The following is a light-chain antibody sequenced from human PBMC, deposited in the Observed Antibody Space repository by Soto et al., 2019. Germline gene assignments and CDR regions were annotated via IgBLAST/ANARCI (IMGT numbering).Light chain of an antibody. V-gene: IGKV1-5*01. CDR3: QQYKSYSAT. J-gene: IGKJ1*01. CDR2: DAS. CDR1: QEISNA. Sequence: DIQMTQSPSSLSASVGDRVTITCQASQEISNALSWYQLKLGKAPRLLIYDASSLASGVPFRFSGSGSGTEFTLTISSLQPDDFATYYCQQYKSYSATFGQGTKVDIK.